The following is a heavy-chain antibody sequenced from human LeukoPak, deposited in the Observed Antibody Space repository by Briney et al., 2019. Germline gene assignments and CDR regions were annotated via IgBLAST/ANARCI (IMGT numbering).Heavy chain of an antibody. Sequence: SQTLSLTCTVSGGSISSGASDWGWLRQHPKRGLEGVGYINEIGLTSYNPSLATRVTMSVDTSKNQFSLKLSSVTAADSAVYYCARAARQGFTMIVVPFFYFDLWGRGTLVTVSS. CDR3: ARAARQGFTMIVVPFFYFDL. CDR2: INEIGLT. D-gene: IGHD3-22*01. J-gene: IGHJ2*01. V-gene: IGHV4-31*03. CDR1: GGSISSGASD.